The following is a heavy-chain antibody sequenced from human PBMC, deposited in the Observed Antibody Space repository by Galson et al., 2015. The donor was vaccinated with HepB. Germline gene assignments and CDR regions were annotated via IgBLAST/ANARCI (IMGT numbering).Heavy chain of an antibody. J-gene: IGHJ4*02. CDR2: ISGSGGST. CDR1: GFTFSSYA. V-gene: IGHV3-23*01. Sequence: SLRLSCAASGFTFSSYAMSWVRQAPGKGLEWVSAISGSGGSTCYADSVKGRFTISRDNSKNTLYLQMNSLRAEDTAVYYCAKAEYYYGSGSYRFDYWGQGTLVTVSS. CDR3: AKAEYYYGSGSYRFDY. D-gene: IGHD3-10*01.